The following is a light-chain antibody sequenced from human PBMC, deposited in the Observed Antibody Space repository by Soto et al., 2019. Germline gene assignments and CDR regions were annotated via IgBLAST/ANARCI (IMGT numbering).Light chain of an antibody. CDR3: QQSYSTLT. Sequence: DIQMTQSASSLSASVGDRVTITCRASQSMSSYLNWYQQKPGKAPKLLIYAASSLQSGVPSRFSGSGSGTDFTLTISSLQPEDFATYYCQQSYSTLTFGGGTKVEIK. J-gene: IGKJ4*01. CDR1: QSMSSY. CDR2: AAS. V-gene: IGKV1-39*01.